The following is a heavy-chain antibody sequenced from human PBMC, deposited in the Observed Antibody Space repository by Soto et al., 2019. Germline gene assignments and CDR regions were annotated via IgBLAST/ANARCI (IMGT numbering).Heavy chain of an antibody. CDR2: ISGGGETT. CDR3: ARRLRNNNAWHYFDY. J-gene: IGHJ4*02. V-gene: IGHV3-23*01. CDR1: GFTFNTYA. Sequence: EVQLLESGGGLEQPGGSLRLSCAASGFTFNTYAMSWVRQAPGKGLEWVSVISGGGETTYYADSVKGRFTISRDNSKNTLNLQMNSLSAEDTAVYFCARRLRNNNAWHYFDYWGQGTLVTVSS. D-gene: IGHD4-17*01.